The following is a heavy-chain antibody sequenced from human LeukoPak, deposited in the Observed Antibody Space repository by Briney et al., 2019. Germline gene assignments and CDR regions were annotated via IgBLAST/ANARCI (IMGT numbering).Heavy chain of an antibody. CDR3: AREGRWLQSDDALDI. CDR1: GGTFSSYA. CDR2: ITPIFGTA. V-gene: IGHV1-69*05. D-gene: IGHD5-24*01. Sequence: SVKVSCKASGGTFSSYAISWVRQAPGQGLEWMGGITPIFGTANYAQKFQGRVTITTDESTSTAYMELSSLRSEDTAVYYCAREGRWLQSDDALDIWGQGTMVTVSS. J-gene: IGHJ3*02.